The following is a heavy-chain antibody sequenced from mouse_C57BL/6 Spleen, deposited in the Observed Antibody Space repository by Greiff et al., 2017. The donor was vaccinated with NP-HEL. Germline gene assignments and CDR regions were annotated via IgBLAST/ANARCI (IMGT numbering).Heavy chain of an antibody. CDR3: AREGGYDGAWFAY. CDR1: GFTFSSYA. D-gene: IGHD2-2*01. Sequence: EVQRVESGGGLVKPGGSLKLSCAASGFTFSSYAMSWVRQTPEKRLEWVATISDGGSYTYYPDNVKGRFTISRDNAKNNLYLQMSHLKSEDTAMYYCAREGGYDGAWFAYWGQGTLVTVSA. J-gene: IGHJ3*01. V-gene: IGHV5-4*01. CDR2: ISDGGSYT.